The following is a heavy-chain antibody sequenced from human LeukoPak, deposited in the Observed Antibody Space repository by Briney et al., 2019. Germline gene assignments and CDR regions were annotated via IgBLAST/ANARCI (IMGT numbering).Heavy chain of an antibody. J-gene: IGHJ4*02. D-gene: IGHD2-8*01. Sequence: ASVKVSCKASGYTFTGYYMHWVRQAPGQGLEWMGWINPNSGGTNYAQKFQGRVTMTRDTSISTAYMELNRLRSDDTAVYYCARRGVMVYAEFDYWGQGTLVTVSS. CDR1: GYTFTGYY. CDR3: ARRGVMVYAEFDY. V-gene: IGHV1-2*02. CDR2: INPNSGGT.